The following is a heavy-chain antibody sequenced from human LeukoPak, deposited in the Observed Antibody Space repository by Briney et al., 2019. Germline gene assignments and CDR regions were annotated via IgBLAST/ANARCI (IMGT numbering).Heavy chain of an antibody. CDR3: ARSGYSYGYGWFDP. Sequence: PGGSLRLSCAASGFTFSSYAMHWVRQAPGKGLEWVAAISYDGSNKYYADSVKGRFTISRDNSKNTLYLQMNSLRAEDTAVYYCARSGYSYGYGWFDPWGQGTLVTVSS. J-gene: IGHJ5*02. CDR2: ISYDGSNK. D-gene: IGHD5-18*01. V-gene: IGHV3-30-3*01. CDR1: GFTFSSYA.